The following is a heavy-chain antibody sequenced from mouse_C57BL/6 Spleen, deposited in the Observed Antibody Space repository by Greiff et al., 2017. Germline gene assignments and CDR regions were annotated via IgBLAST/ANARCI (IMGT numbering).Heavy chain of an antibody. Sequence: VQLQQSGPELVKPGASVKMSCKASGYTFTDYNMHWVKQSHGKSLEWIGYINPNNGGTSYNQKFKGKATLTVNKSSSTAYMELRSLTSEDSAVYYCARSGTTVVAPYWYFDVWGTGTTVTVSS. CDR3: ARSGTTVVAPYWYFDV. CDR2: INPNNGGT. V-gene: IGHV1-22*01. CDR1: GYTFTDYN. J-gene: IGHJ1*03. D-gene: IGHD1-1*01.